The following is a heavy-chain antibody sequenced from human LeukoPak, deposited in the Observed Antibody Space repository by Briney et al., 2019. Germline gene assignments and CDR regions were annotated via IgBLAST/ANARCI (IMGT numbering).Heavy chain of an antibody. J-gene: IGHJ6*02. CDR1: GYTFTGYY. Sequence: ASVKVSCKASGYTFTGYYMHWVRQAPGQGLEWMGWINPNSGGTNYAQKFQGRVTMTRDTSISTAYTELSRLRSDDTAVYYCASPLSGDYDYVWGSYPLGMDVWGQGTTVTVSS. D-gene: IGHD3-16*02. V-gene: IGHV1-2*02. CDR3: ASPLSGDYDYVWGSYPLGMDV. CDR2: INPNSGGT.